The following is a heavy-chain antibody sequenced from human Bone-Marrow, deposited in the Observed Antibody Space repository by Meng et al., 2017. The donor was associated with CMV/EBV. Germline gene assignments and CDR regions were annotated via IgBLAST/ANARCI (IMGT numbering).Heavy chain of an antibody. CDR3: ARGLHPGSSWYYGMDV. Sequence: GESLKISCAASGFTVSSNYMSWVRQAPGKGLEWVSVIYSGGSTYYADSVKGRFTISRDNSKNTLYLQMNSLRPEDTAVYYCARGLHPGSSWYYGMDVWGQGTTVTVSS. V-gene: IGHV3-66*02. CDR1: GFTVSSNY. D-gene: IGHD6-13*01. CDR2: IYSGGST. J-gene: IGHJ6*02.